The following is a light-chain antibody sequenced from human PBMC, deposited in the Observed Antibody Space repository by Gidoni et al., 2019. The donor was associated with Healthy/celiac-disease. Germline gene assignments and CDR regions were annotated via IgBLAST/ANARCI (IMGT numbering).Light chain of an antibody. V-gene: IGLV2-23*02. CDR2: EVT. CDR3: CSFAGSSTYV. J-gene: IGLJ1*01. CDR1: SSDVGSYNL. Sequence: QSARTQPASVSGSPGESITISCTGTSSDVGSYNLVSWYQQHPGNAPKLMIYEVTKRPSGVSHRFSGSKSGNTASLTISGLQAEDEADYYCCSFAGSSTYVFGTGTKVTVL.